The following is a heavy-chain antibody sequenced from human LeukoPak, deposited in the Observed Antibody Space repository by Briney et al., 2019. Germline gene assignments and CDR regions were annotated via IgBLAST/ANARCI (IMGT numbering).Heavy chain of an antibody. J-gene: IGHJ4*02. V-gene: IGHV4-4*02. Sequence: KASGTLSLTCAVSGGSTSSSNWWSWVRQPPGKGLEWIGEIYHSGSTNYNPSLKSRVTISVDKSKNQFSLKLSSVTAADTAVYYCASKTYYYGLADYWGQGTLVTVSS. CDR2: IYHSGST. CDR1: GGSTSSSNW. D-gene: IGHD3-10*01. CDR3: ASKTYYYGLADY.